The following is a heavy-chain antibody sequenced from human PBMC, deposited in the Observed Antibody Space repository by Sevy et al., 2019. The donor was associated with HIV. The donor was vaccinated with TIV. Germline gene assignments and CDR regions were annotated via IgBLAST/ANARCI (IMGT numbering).Heavy chain of an antibody. J-gene: IGHJ4*02. CDR1: GSTLSQLS. D-gene: IGHD3-22*01. Sequence: ASVKVSCKVSGSTLSQLSMHWVRQAPGKGLEWMGSFDPEDGETIYAQKFQGILTMTEDTSTDTAYMELSSLRSEDTAVYYCATTRDYYDSSGYPFDYWGQGTLVTVSS. CDR3: ATTRDYYDSSGYPFDY. CDR2: FDPEDGET. V-gene: IGHV1-24*01.